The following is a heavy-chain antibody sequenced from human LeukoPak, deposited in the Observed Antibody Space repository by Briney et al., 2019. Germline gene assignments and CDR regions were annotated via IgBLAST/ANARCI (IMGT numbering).Heavy chain of an antibody. Sequence: SETLSLTCTVSGGSISSYYWSWIRQPPGKGLEWIGYIYYSGSTNYNPSLKSRVTISLDTSKNQFSLKLSSVTAADTAVYYCASGLSSGYYYGYYYMDVWGKGTTVTISS. CDR3: ASGLSSGYYYGYYYMDV. CDR1: GGSISSYY. CDR2: IYYSGST. V-gene: IGHV4-59*01. J-gene: IGHJ6*03. D-gene: IGHD3-22*01.